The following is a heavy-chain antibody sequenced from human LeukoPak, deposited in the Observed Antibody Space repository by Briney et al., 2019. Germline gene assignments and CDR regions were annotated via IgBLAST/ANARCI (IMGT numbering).Heavy chain of an antibody. Sequence: PGGSLRLSCAASGFTFSSYSMNWVRRAPGKGRKWFSSISSTISDIYYSESGKCRFTISLHYAKNTLYSQMNRARSQAEAGYYFSRDPPDIVATIIRCDHWGQGTRVSVSS. CDR3: SRDPPDIVATIIRCDH. D-gene: IGHD5-12*01. V-gene: IGHV3-21*01. CDR1: GFTFSSYS. J-gene: IGHJ4*02. CDR2: ISSTISDI.